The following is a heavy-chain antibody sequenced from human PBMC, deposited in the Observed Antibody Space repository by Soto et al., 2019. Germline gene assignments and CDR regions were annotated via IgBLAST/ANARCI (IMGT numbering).Heavy chain of an antibody. Sequence: SETLSLTCTVSGGSVSSGSYYWSWIRQPPGKGLEWIGYIYYSGSTNYNPSLKSRVTISVDTSKNQFSLKLSSVTAAGTAVYYCASNWNYDAFDIWGQGTMVTVSS. CDR1: GGSVSSGSYY. D-gene: IGHD1-7*01. CDR3: ASNWNYDAFDI. CDR2: IYYSGST. J-gene: IGHJ3*02. V-gene: IGHV4-61*01.